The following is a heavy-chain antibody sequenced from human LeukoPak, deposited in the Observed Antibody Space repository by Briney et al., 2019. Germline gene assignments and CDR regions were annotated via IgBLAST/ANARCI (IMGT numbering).Heavy chain of an antibody. V-gene: IGHV3-48*01. CDR1: GFTFSSYS. CDR3: AREGGLWFRELLIRPASFDY. CDR2: ISSSSSTI. J-gene: IGHJ4*02. D-gene: IGHD3-10*01. Sequence: PGGSLRLSCAASGFTFSSYSMNWVRQAPGKGLEWVSYISSSSSTIYYADSVKGRFTISRDNAKNSLYLQMNSLRAEDTAVYYCAREGGLWFRELLIRPASFDYWGQGTLVTVSS.